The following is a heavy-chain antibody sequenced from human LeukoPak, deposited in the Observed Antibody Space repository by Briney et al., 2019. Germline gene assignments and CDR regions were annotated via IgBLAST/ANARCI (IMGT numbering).Heavy chain of an antibody. J-gene: IGHJ6*02. V-gene: IGHV1-69*01. D-gene: IGHD2-2*01. Sequence: ASVKVSCKASGGTFSSYAISWVRQAPGQGLEWMGGIIPIFGTANYAQKFQGRVTITADESTSTAYMELSSLRSEDTAVYYCARESGGGSTSCYGRCYYGMDVWGQGTTVTVSS. CDR2: IIPIFGTA. CDR3: ARESGGGSTSCYGRCYYGMDV. CDR1: GGTFSSYA.